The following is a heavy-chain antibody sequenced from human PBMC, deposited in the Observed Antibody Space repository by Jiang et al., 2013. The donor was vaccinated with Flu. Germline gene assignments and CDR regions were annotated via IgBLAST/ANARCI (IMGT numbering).Heavy chain of an antibody. CDR2: IKSKTDGGTT. Sequence: SGGGLVKPGGSLRLSCAASGFTFSNAWMSWVRQAPGKGLEWVGRIKSKTDGGTTDYAAPVKGRFTISRDDSKNTLYLQMNSLKTEDTAVYYCTTPVWNYYDSSGYPMGFAFDIWGQGTMVTVSS. V-gene: IGHV3-15*01. D-gene: IGHD3-22*01. CDR3: TTPVWNYYDSSGYPMGFAFDI. CDR1: GFTFSNAW. J-gene: IGHJ3*02.